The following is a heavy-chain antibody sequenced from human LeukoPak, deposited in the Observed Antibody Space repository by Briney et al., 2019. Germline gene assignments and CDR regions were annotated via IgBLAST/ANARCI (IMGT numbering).Heavy chain of an antibody. CDR1: GYTFTGYY. D-gene: IGHD5-18*01. CDR2: INPNSGDA. Sequence: ASVKVSCKASGYTFTGYYIHWVRQAPGQGPEWMGWINPNSGDANYPQKFQGRVTMTRDTSISTAYMEMSSLRSDDTAVYFCARDKGSGYLPFDFWGQGTLVTVSS. CDR3: ARDKGSGYLPFDF. V-gene: IGHV1-2*02. J-gene: IGHJ4*02.